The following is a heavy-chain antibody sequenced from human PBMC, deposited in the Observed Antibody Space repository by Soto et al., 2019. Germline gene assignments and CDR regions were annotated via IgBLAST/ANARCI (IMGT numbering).Heavy chain of an antibody. CDR3: ARLDDSSGYYYYFDY. CDR2: IYYSGST. J-gene: IGHJ4*02. CDR1: GGSISSGGYY. V-gene: IGHV4-31*03. Sequence: SETLSLTCTVSGGSISSGGYYWSWIRQHPGKGLEWIGYIYYSGSTYDNPSLKSRVTISVDTSKNQFSLKLSSVTAADTAVYYCARLDDSSGYYYYFDYWGQGTLVTVSS. D-gene: IGHD3-22*01.